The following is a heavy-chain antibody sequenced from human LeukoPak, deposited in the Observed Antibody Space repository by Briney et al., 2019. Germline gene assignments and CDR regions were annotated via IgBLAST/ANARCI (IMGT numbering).Heavy chain of an antibody. CDR2: IGTAGDT. CDR3: ARGYYDSSGHFDY. CDR1: GFTFSSCD. J-gene: IGHJ4*02. V-gene: IGHV3-13*01. Sequence: PGGSLRLSCAASGFTFSSCDMHWVRQATGKGLEWVSAIGTAGDTYYPGSVKGRFTISRENAKNSLYLQMNSLRAGDTAVYYCARGYYDSSGHFDYWGQGTLVTVSS. D-gene: IGHD3-22*01.